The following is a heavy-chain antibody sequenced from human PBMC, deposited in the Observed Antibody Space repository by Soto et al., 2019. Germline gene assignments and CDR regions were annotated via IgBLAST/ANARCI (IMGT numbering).Heavy chain of an antibody. D-gene: IGHD3-9*01. Sequence: QVQLVQSGAEVKKPGSSVKVSCKASGGTFSSYTISWVRQAPGQGLEWMGRIIPILGIANYAQKFQGRVTITADKSTSTAYMELSSLRSEDTAVYDCARVGYYDILTEGGMDVWGQGTTVTVSS. CDR1: GGTFSSYT. V-gene: IGHV1-69*02. CDR2: IIPILGIA. J-gene: IGHJ6*02. CDR3: ARVGYYDILTEGGMDV.